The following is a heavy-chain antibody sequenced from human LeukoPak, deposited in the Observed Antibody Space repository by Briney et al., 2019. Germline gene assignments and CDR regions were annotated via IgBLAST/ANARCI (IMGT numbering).Heavy chain of an antibody. Sequence: ASVKVSCKASGYTFSNYCMHWLRRAPGQGLGWMGILNPTYDIPIYAQKFEGRVNMTRDMSTSTVYMELSSLTSDDTAVYFCAKGPLNILSGDYDDFDIWGQGTMVIVSS. CDR2: LNPTYDIP. CDR1: GYTFSNYC. J-gene: IGHJ3*02. V-gene: IGHV1-46*01. CDR3: AKGPLNILSGDYDDFDI. D-gene: IGHD3-9*01.